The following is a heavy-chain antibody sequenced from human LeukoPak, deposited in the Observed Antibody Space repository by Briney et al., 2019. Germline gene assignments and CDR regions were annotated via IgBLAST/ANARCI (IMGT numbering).Heavy chain of an antibody. D-gene: IGHD3-10*01. J-gene: IGHJ6*02. Sequence: GRSLRLSCAASGFTFSSYGMHWVRQAPGKGLEWVANIKEDGSERYYVDSVKGRFTISRDNAKNSLYLQMNSLRAEDTAVYYCAKYDGDYYYYYGMDVWGQGTTVTVSS. CDR1: GFTFSSYG. V-gene: IGHV3-7*01. CDR2: IKEDGSER. CDR3: AKYDGDYYYYYGMDV.